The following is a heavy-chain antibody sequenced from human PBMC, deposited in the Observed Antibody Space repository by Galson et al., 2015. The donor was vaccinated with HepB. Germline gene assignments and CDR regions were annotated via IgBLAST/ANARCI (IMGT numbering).Heavy chain of an antibody. CDR3: AKVAGVVVVIWYFDY. J-gene: IGHJ4*02. V-gene: IGHV3-23*01. CDR2: ISGSGGST. D-gene: IGHD3-22*01. CDR1: GFTFSSYA. Sequence: SLRLSCAASGFTFSSYAMSWVRQAPGKGLEWVSAISGSGGSTYYADSVKGRFTISRDNSKNTLYLQVNSLRAEDTAVYYCAKVAGVVVVIWYFDYWGQGTLVTVSS.